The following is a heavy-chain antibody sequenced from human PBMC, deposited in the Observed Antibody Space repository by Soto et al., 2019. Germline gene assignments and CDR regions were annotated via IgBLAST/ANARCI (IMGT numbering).Heavy chain of an antibody. J-gene: IGHJ6*02. D-gene: IGHD4-17*01. CDR1: GYNFHTYW. Sequence: EEQLVQSGAEVKKPGESLKISCKGSGYNFHTYWIAWVRQMPGKGLEWMGFIYPHDSDTRYSPSFRGQVTISADKSVNTAFLQWTSLKASDTGIYYCARPTDYHYGMQLWGQGTTVTVSS. CDR2: IYPHDSDT. CDR3: ARPTDYHYGMQL. V-gene: IGHV5-51*01.